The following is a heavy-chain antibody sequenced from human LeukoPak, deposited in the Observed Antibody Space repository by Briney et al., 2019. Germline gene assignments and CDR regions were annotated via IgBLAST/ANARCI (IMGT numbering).Heavy chain of an antibody. CDR1: GGSIRSSY. CDR2: IYYSGST. J-gene: IGHJ4*02. D-gene: IGHD3-3*01. V-gene: IGHV4-59*01. CDR3: ARDLDPMDY. Sequence: NTSETLSLTCTVSGGSIRSSYWSWIRQPPGKGLEWIGYIYYSGSTNYNPSLKSRVTISVDTSKNQFSLKLSSVTAADTAVYYCARDLDPMDYWGQGTLVTVSS.